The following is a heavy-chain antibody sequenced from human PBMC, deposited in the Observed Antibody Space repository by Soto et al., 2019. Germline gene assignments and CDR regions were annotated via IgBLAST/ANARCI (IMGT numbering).Heavy chain of an antibody. CDR3: ARWDIVVVPAALWYYYGMDV. Sequence: ASVKVSCKASGGTFSTYAISWVRQAPGQGLEWMGGIIPIYGTANYAQKFQGRLTMTADESTSTVYMELSSLRSDDTAVYYCARWDIVVVPAALWYYYGMDVWGQGTTVTVSS. CDR2: IIPIYGTA. V-gene: IGHV1-69*13. J-gene: IGHJ6*02. CDR1: GGTFSTYA. D-gene: IGHD2-2*01.